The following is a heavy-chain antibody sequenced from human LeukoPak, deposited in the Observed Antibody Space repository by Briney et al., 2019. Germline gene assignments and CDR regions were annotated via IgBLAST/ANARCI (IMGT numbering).Heavy chain of an antibody. J-gene: IGHJ6*02. CDR3: TRDLMDYDVSTGLHHYYMDV. D-gene: IGHD3-9*01. Sequence: PLGSLRLSCMAPGFTFRSYWMHWVRKDPRKGMVRGSRVSGDGRNINYADSVRGRFTISRDNAKNALYLQVNTLRVEDTAVYYCTRDLMDYDVSTGLHHYYMDVWGQGTTVTVSS. CDR1: GFTFRSYW. V-gene: IGHV3-74*01. CDR2: VSGDGRNI.